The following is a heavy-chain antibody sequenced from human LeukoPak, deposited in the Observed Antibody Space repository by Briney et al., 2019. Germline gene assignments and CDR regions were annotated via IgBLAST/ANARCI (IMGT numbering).Heavy chain of an antibody. V-gene: IGHV3-23*01. CDR2: ISGSGGST. Sequence: PGGSLRLSCAASGFTVSSNYMSWVRQAPGKGLEWVSAISGSGGSTYYADSVKGRFTISRDNSKNTLYLQMNSLRAEDTAVYYCAKSLEWQNPLSFDYWGQGTLVTVSS. J-gene: IGHJ4*02. D-gene: IGHD3-3*01. CDR1: GFTVSSNY. CDR3: AKSLEWQNPLSFDY.